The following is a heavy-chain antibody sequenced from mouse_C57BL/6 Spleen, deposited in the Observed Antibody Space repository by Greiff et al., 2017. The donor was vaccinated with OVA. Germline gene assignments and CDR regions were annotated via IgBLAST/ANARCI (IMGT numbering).Heavy chain of an antibody. CDR1: GYTFTDYE. CDR2: IYPETGGT. V-gene: IGHV1-15*01. Sequence: VQVVESGAELVRPGASVTLSCKASGYTFTDYEMHWVKQTPVHGLEWIGAIYPETGGTAYNQKFKGKATLTADKSSSTAYMELRSLTSEDSAVYYCTMGDYYGRRGYWGQGTTLTVSS. CDR3: TMGDYYGRRGY. D-gene: IGHD1-1*01. J-gene: IGHJ2*01.